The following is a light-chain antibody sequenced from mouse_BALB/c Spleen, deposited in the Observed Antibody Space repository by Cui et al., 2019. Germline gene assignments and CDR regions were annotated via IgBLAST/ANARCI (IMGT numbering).Light chain of an antibody. Sequence: DIKMTQSPFSMYASLGQRVTITCKASQDINSYLSWFQHKPGKSPKTLIYRANRLVDGVPSRFSGSGSGQDYSLTISSLEYEDMGSYYCLQYDEFPYTFGGGTKLEIK. J-gene: IGKJ2*01. CDR3: LQYDEFPYT. V-gene: IGKV14-111*01. CDR2: RAN. CDR1: QDINSY.